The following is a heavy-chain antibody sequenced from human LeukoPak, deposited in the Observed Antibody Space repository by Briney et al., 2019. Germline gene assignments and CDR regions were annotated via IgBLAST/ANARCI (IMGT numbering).Heavy chain of an antibody. Sequence: SETLSLTCAVYGGSFSAYYWSGMGQPPAREGEGMGEVNHMGCTNYIPSLKSGVAISVHSSKNQFSLKLSSVTAADKAVYYCASGQPQVDIVVVRAARGIDYWGRARMVTVSS. CDR2: VNHMGCT. CDR3: ASGQPQVDIVVVRAARGIDY. V-gene: IGHV4-34*01. CDR1: GGSFSAYY. J-gene: IGHJ4*02. D-gene: IGHD2-2*01.